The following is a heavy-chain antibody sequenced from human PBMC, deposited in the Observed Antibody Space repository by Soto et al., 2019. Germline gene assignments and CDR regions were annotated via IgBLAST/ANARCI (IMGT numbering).Heavy chain of an antibody. Sequence: GGSLRLSCAASGFTFSSYSMNWVRQAPGKGLEWVSSISSSSSYIYYADSVKGRFTISRDNAKNSLYLQMNSLRAEDTAVYYCARYTYCSGGSCYGGDDYWGQGTLVTVSS. CDR1: GFTFSSYS. D-gene: IGHD2-15*01. CDR2: ISSSSSYI. CDR3: ARYTYCSGGSCYGGDDY. J-gene: IGHJ4*02. V-gene: IGHV3-21*01.